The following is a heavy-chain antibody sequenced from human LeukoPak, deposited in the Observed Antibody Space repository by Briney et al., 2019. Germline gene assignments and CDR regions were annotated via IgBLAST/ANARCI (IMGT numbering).Heavy chain of an antibody. Sequence: GGSLRLSCAASGFTFSSYEMKWVRQAPGKGLEWVSYISSSGSTIYYADSVKGRFTISRDNAKNSLYLQMNSLRAEDTAVYYCARVRVLLWFGERDYGMDVWGKGTTVTVSS. V-gene: IGHV3-48*03. CDR3: ARVRVLLWFGERDYGMDV. CDR2: ISSSGSTI. D-gene: IGHD3-10*01. CDR1: GFTFSSYE. J-gene: IGHJ6*04.